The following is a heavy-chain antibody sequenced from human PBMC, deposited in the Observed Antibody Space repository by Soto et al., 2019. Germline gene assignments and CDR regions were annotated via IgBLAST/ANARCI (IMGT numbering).Heavy chain of an antibody. J-gene: IGHJ6*02. Sequence: SVKVSCKASGGTFSSYAISWVRQAPGQGLEWMGGIIPIFGAANYAQKFQGRVTITADESTSTAYMELSSLRSEDTAVYYCARDRGQLLRRRDYYYGMDVWGQGTTVTVSS. CDR3: ARDRGQLLRRRDYYYGMDV. CDR1: GGTFSSYA. D-gene: IGHD2-2*01. CDR2: IIPIFGAA. V-gene: IGHV1-69*13.